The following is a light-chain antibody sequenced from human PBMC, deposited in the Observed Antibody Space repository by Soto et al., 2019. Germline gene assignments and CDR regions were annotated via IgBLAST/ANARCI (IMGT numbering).Light chain of an antibody. CDR3: QQRSNWPPT. V-gene: IGKV3-11*01. J-gene: IGKJ1*01. CDR1: QSVSSN. Sequence: EIVLIQSPATLSLSPGERATLSCRASQSVSSNLAWYQQKPGQAPRLLIYDASTRATGIPARFSGSGSGTDFTLTITSLEPEDFAVYYCQQRSNWPPTFGQGTKGDI. CDR2: DAS.